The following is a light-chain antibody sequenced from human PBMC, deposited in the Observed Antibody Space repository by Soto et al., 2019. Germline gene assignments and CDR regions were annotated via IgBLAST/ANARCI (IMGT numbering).Light chain of an antibody. CDR1: HSVGNM. Sequence: EIVMTQSPATLSLSPGERATLFCRASHSVGNMLVWYQQKPGQAPRILIFNAITRATSIPDRFSSSGSGTEFTLTISSRQSEDDAVYYCQHYKDYLAWTFGQGTKVEIK. CDR2: NAI. V-gene: IGKV3-15*01. J-gene: IGKJ1*01. CDR3: QHYKDYLAWT.